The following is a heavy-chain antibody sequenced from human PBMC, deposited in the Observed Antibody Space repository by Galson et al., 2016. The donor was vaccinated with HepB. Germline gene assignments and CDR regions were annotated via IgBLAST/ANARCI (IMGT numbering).Heavy chain of an antibody. CDR2: INHSGTT. J-gene: IGHJ5*02. D-gene: IGHD3-3*01. CDR1: GGSFNGFY. CDR3: ARLRTIFGVVRPQHNWFDP. V-gene: IGHV4-34*01. Sequence: SETLSLTCAIYGGSFNGFYWSWIRQPPGKGLEWIGEINHSGTTSYNTSLKSRVTMSVDMSKNQFSLKLTSVTAADTAVYFCARLRTIFGVVRPQHNWFDPWGQGTLVTVSS.